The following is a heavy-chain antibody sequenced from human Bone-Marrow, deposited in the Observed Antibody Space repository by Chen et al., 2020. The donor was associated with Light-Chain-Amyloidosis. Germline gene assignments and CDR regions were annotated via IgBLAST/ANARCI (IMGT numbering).Heavy chain of an antibody. J-gene: IGHJ3*02. CDR2: IYYNGNI. D-gene: IGHD3-10*01. V-gene: IGHV4-59*11. Sequence: QVQLQESGPGLVRPSETLSLTCTVAGGSTDSHYWSWIRQPPGKTLEWIAYIYYNGNIKYNPALDVRATVAADRPKNQLSVRLHSLTAADAAVYYCARVRKRITITKPFDAFDIWGQGTVVTVSS. CDR1: GGSTDSHY. CDR3: ARVRKRITITKPFDAFDI.